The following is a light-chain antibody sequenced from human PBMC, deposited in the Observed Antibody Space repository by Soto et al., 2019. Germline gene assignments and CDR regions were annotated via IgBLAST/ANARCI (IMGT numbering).Light chain of an antibody. Sequence: QSALTQPASVSGSPGQSITISCTGTSSDVGGYHYVSWYQQHPGKVPKLMIYEVSNRPSGVSNRFSGSKSGNAASLTISGLLAEDEADYYCISYTSSGTLVFGGGTQLTVL. V-gene: IGLV2-14*01. CDR1: SSDVGGYHY. CDR2: EVS. CDR3: ISYTSSGTLV. J-gene: IGLJ7*01.